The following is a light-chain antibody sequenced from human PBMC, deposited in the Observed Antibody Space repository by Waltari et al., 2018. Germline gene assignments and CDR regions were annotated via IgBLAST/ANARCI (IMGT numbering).Light chain of an antibody. CDR1: SSDVGSYNL. CDR3: CSFAGSNTYV. V-gene: IGLV2-23*01. J-gene: IGLJ1*01. CDR2: EGS. Sequence: HSALTQPASVSGSPGQSITISCTGASSDVGSYNLVSWYQQYPGKAPKLIIYEGSKRPPGVSNRFSGSKSGNTGSLTISGLQVEDEADYDCCSFAGSNTYVLGTGTKVSVL.